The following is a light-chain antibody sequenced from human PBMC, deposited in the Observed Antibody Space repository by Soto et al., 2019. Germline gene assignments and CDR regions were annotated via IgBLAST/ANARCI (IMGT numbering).Light chain of an antibody. CDR2: KAS. CDR1: QTISSG. Sequence: DIQMTQSPSTLSGSVGDRVTITCWASQTISSGLDWYQQKPGKAPKLLIYKASTLKSGVPSRFSGSGSGTEFTLNISSLQPDDFATYYSQDDNSYAEAFGQGTQVELK. J-gene: IGKJ1*01. V-gene: IGKV1-5*03. CDR3: QDDNSYAEA.